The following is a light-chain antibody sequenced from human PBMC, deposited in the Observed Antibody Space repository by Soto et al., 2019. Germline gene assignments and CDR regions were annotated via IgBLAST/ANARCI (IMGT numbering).Light chain of an antibody. V-gene: IGKV1-39*01. CDR3: PQSYSKPYT. Sequence: DIQMTQSPSSLSASVGDRVTITCRASQSISSYLNWYQQKPGRAPKLVIYAVSSLQSGVPSRFSGSGSGTDFTLTISRLQPEDFATYYCPQSYSKPYTVGQGTKLEIK. J-gene: IGKJ2*01. CDR1: QSISSY. CDR2: AVS.